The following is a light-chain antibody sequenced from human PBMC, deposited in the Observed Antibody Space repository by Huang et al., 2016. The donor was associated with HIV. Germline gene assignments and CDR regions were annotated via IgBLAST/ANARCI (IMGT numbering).Light chain of an antibody. CDR1: ESIGSS. V-gene: IGKV6-21*01. Sequence: EIVLTTYPDFQTVTPKEKVTITCRASESIGSSLHWYQQKPDQYPKLLIKYASQSVSVVPSRFSGSGSGTDFTLTINSLEAEDAATYYCHQSSSLPPWTFGQGTKVEIK. CDR3: HQSSSLPPWT. CDR2: YAS. J-gene: IGKJ1*01.